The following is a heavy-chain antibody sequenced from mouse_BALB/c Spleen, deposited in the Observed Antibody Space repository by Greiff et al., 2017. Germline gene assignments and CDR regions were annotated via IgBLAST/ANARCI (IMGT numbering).Heavy chain of an antibody. J-gene: IGHJ4*01. D-gene: IGHD2-14*01. CDR2: IDPANGNT. V-gene: IGHV14-3*02. Sequence: VQLQQSGAELVKPGASVKLSCTASGFNIKDTYMHWVKQRPEQGLEWIGRIDPANGNTKYDPKFQGKATITADTSSNTAYLQLSSLTSEDTAVYYCAIDYRGYYYAMDYWGQGTSVTVSS. CDR3: AIDYRGYYYAMDY. CDR1: GFNIKDTY.